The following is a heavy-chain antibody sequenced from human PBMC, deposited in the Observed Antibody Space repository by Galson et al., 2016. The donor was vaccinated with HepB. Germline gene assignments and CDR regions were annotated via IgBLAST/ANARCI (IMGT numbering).Heavy chain of an antibody. D-gene: IGHD6-19*01. CDR3: ARVDYGSGWGEGWFDP. V-gene: IGHV3-11*06. J-gene: IGHJ5*02. Sequence: SLRLSCAASGLTFSDFYMSWIRQAPGKGLEWVSYISSSSSHTNYADSVKGRFTISRDNANNSLYLQVNSLRVEDTAVYYCARVDYGSGWGEGWFDPWGQGTLVTVSS. CDR2: ISSSSSHT. CDR1: GLTFSDFY.